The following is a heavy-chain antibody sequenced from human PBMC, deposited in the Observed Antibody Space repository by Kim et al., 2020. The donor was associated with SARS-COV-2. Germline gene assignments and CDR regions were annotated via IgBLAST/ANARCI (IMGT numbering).Heavy chain of an antibody. CDR1: GYSFTSYW. J-gene: IGHJ2*01. Sequence: GESLKISCKGSGYSFTSYWIGWVRQMPGKGLEWMGIIYPGDSDTRYSPSFQGQVTISADKSISTAYLQWSSLKASDTAMYYCARLMGYCSSTSCSAYWYFDLWGRGTLVTVSS. CDR2: IYPGDSDT. D-gene: IGHD2-2*01. V-gene: IGHV5-51*01. CDR3: ARLMGYCSSTSCSAYWYFDL.